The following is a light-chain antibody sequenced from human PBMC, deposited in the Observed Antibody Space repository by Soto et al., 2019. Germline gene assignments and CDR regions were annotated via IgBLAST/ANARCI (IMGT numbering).Light chain of an antibody. CDR3: QHYANWPLT. CDR1: HDVYSK. V-gene: IGKV3-15*01. Sequence: EIVMTQSPVTLSVSPGERVTLSCRASHDVYSKLAWYQQKAGQAPRLLIYAASTRATGLPARFSGSGSGTEFTLIFCSLQSEDFAIYYCQHYANWPLTFGGGTRWIS. CDR2: AAS. J-gene: IGKJ4*01.